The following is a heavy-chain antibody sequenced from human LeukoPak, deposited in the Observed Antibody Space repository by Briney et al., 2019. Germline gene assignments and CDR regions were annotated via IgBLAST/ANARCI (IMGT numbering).Heavy chain of an antibody. CDR3: ARGLYYYYDSSGYPAGY. CDR2: ISYDGSNK. J-gene: IGHJ4*02. CDR1: GFTFSSYA. D-gene: IGHD3-22*01. Sequence: GGSLRLSCAASGFTFSSYAMHWVRQAPGKGLEWVAVISYDGSNKYYADSVKGRFTISRDNPKNTLYLQMNSLRAEDTAVYYCARGLYYYYDSSGYPAGYWGQGTLVTVSS. V-gene: IGHV3-30*04.